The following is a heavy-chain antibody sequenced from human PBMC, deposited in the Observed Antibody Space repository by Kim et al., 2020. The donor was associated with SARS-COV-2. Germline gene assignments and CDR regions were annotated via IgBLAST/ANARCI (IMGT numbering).Heavy chain of an antibody. CDR3: ARARSGAGGRGYFDY. V-gene: IGHV3-21*01. Sequence: SVTGRFTISRDNAKNSLYLQMNSLRAEDTAVDYCARARSGAGGRGYFDYWGQGTLVTVSS. J-gene: IGHJ4*02. D-gene: IGHD3-16*01.